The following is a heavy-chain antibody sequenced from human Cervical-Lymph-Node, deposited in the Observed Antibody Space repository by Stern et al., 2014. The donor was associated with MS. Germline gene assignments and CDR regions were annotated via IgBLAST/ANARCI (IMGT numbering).Heavy chain of an antibody. CDR2: INGGNGNT. J-gene: IGHJ4*02. Sequence: QVQLVESGAEVKKPGASVKVSCKASGYTFTSYAMHWVRQAPGQRLEWMGWINGGNGNTKYSQKFQGRVTITRDTSASTAYMELSSLRSEDTAVYYCARSSRDYYDSSGYRLDYWGQGTLVTVSS. D-gene: IGHD3-22*01. V-gene: IGHV1-3*01. CDR3: ARSSRDYYDSSGYRLDY. CDR1: GYTFTSYA.